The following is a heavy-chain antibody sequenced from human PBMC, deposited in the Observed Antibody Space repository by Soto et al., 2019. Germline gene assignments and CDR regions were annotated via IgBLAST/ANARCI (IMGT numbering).Heavy chain of an antibody. CDR1: GGTFSSYA. CDR3: ARDYVSGRSGWYAHLLDY. Sequence: SVKVSCKASGGTFSSYAISWVRQAPGQGLEWMGGIIPIFGTANYAQKFQGRVTITADESTSTAYMELSSLRSEDTAVYYCARDYVSGRSGWYAHLLDYWGQGTLVTVYS. D-gene: IGHD6-19*01. J-gene: IGHJ4*02. CDR2: IIPIFGTA. V-gene: IGHV1-69*13.